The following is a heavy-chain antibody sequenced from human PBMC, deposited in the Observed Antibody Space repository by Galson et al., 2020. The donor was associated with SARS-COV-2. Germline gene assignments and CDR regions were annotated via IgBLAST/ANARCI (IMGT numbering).Heavy chain of an antibody. CDR1: GFTFSSYG. J-gene: IGHJ6*02. D-gene: IGHD3-16*01. V-gene: IGHV3-33*01. Sequence: GGSLRLSCTASGFTFSSYGMHWVRQAPGKGLEWVAVIWYDGTNKYDPDSVKGRFTISRDNSKNTPDLQMNSLRPEDTAVYYCSRGGGDGMDVWGQGTTVTVSS. CDR2: IWYDGTNK. CDR3: SRGGGDGMDV.